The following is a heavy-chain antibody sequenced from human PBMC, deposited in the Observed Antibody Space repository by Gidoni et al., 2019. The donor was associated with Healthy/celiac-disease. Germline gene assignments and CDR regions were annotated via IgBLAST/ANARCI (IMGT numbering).Heavy chain of an antibody. CDR2: INHSGST. Sequence: QVQLQQWGAGLLKSSETLSLTCAVYGGSFSGYYWSWIRQPPGKGLEWIGEINHSGSTNYNPSLKSRVTISVDTSKNQFSLKLSSVTAADTAVYYCARSAVADYWGQGTLVTVSS. J-gene: IGHJ4*02. D-gene: IGHD6-19*01. CDR1: GGSFSGYY. V-gene: IGHV4-34*01. CDR3: ARSAVADY.